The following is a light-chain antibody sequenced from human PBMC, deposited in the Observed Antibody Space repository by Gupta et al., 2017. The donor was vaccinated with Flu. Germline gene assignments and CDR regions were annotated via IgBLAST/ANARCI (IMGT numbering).Light chain of an antibody. CDR1: QSVSSSY. V-gene: IGKV3-20*01. CDR3: QQYSSSMYS. CDR2: GTS. J-gene: IGKJ2*03. Sequence: PGERATLSCRASQSVSSSYLAWYQQKPGQAPRLLIYGTSSRATGIPGRFSGSGSGTDFTLTISRLEPEDFAMYYCQQYSSSMYSFGQGTKLEIK.